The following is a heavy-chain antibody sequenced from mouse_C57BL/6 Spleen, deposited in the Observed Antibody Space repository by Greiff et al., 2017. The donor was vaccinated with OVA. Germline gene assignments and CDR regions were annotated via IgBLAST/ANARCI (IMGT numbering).Heavy chain of an antibody. D-gene: IGHD2-13*01. J-gene: IGHJ2*01. V-gene: IGHV5-9-1*02. Sequence: EVHLVESGEGLVKPGGSLKLSCAASGFTFSSYAMSWVRQTPEKRLEWVAYISSGGDYIYYADTVKGRFTISRDNARNTLYLQMSSLKSEDTAMYDCTRDGGLAENCDYWGQGTTLTVSS. CDR1: GFTFSSYA. CDR2: ISSGGDYI. CDR3: TRDGGLAENCDY.